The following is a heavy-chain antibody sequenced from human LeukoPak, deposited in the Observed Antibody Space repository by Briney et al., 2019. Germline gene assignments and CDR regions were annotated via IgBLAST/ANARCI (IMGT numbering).Heavy chain of an antibody. D-gene: IGHD6-13*01. CDR1: GFSLSTSGAG. V-gene: IGHV2-5*02. Sequence: SGPTLVKPPQTLTLTCTFSGFSLSTSGAGVGWIRQPPGKALEWLALIYWDDDKRYSPSLKSRVTISKDTSKNQVVLTMTNMDPVDTATYYCAHRDSSWYFFDYWGQGTLVTVSS. CDR3: AHRDSSWYFFDY. J-gene: IGHJ4*02. CDR2: IYWDDDK.